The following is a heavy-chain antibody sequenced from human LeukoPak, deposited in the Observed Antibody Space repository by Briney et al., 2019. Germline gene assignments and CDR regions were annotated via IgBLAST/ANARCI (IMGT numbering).Heavy chain of an antibody. CDR2: VKFDGSYT. CDR1: GFTFRSYW. J-gene: IGHJ4*02. V-gene: IGHV3-74*01. D-gene: IGHD5-24*01. CDR3: VRDGDAYNFDY. Sequence: GGSLRLSCAAAGFTFRSYWMHWVRQAPGKGLVWVSRVKFDGSYTNYVDSVKGRFTISRDNAKNTLYLQMNSLRLEDTGIYYYVRDGDAYNFDYWGQGTLVTVSS.